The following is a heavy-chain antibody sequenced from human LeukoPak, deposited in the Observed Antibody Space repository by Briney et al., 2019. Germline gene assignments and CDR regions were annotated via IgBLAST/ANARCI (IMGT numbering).Heavy chain of an antibody. CDR3: ARVARDITMIVVVTTHFDY. Sequence: ASVKVSCKASGYTFTGYYMHWVRQAPGQGLEWMGWINPNSGSTNYAQKFQGRVTMTRDTSISTAYMELSRLRSDDTAVYYCARVARDITMIVVVTTHFDYWGQGTLVTVSS. D-gene: IGHD3-22*01. CDR2: INPNSGST. V-gene: IGHV1-2*02. CDR1: GYTFTGYY. J-gene: IGHJ4*02.